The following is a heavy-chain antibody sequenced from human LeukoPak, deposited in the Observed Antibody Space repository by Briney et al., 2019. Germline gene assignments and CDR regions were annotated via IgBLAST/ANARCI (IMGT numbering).Heavy chain of an antibody. CDR2: IYTSGST. J-gene: IGHJ5*02. D-gene: IGHD1-26*01. CDR3: ARAIVGPTLAYGGWFDP. Sequence: PSQTLSLTCTVSGGSISSGSYYWSWIRQPAGKGLEWIGRIYTSGSTNYNPSLKSRVTISVDTSKNQFSLKLSSVTAADTAVYYCARAIVGPTLAYGGWFDPWGQGTLVTVSS. V-gene: IGHV4-61*02. CDR1: GGSISSGSYY.